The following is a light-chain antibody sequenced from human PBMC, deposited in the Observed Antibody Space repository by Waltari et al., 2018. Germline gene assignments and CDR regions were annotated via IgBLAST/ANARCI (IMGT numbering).Light chain of an antibody. CDR1: QSVGSN. Sequence: EIVMTQSPATLSVSPGERATLSCRASQSVGSNLAWYQQKPGQAPALLIFGASTRAPAIPARFSGRGSGTEFTLTISSLQSEDFAVYFCQQYDKWLWTFGQGTTVENK. J-gene: IGKJ1*01. CDR2: GAS. CDR3: QQYDKWLWT. V-gene: IGKV3-15*01.